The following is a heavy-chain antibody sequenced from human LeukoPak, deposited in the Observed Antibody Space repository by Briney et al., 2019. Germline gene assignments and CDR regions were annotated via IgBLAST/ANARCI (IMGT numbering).Heavy chain of an antibody. CDR3: ARDILNGGYFFDY. D-gene: IGHD4-17*01. CDR1: GFTFSSYS. CDR2: ISSSSSYI. J-gene: IGHJ4*02. Sequence: PGRSLRLSCAASGFTFSSYSMNWVRQAPGKGLEWVSSISSSSSYIYYADSVKGRFTISRDNAKNSLYLQMNSLRAEDTAVYYCARDILNGGYFFDYWGQGTLVTVSS. V-gene: IGHV3-21*01.